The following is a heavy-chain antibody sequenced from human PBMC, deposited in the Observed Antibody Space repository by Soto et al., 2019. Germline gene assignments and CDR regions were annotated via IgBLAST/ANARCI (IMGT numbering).Heavy chain of an antibody. CDR2: IYYSGET. CDR3: ARDQGGEFLKGSGMDV. J-gene: IGHJ6*02. Sequence: QVQLQESGPGLVKPSETLSLTCTVSGDSISRYYWSWIRLSPGKGLEWIGYIYYSGETNYNPSVRSRVTRSGERTKNQFSLKLSSVTAADTAVYYCARDQGGEFLKGSGMDVWGQGTTVTVSS. V-gene: IGHV4-59*01. D-gene: IGHD3-10*01. CDR1: GDSISRYY.